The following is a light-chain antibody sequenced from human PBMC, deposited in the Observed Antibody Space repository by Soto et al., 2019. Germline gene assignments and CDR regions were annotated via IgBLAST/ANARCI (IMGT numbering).Light chain of an antibody. V-gene: IGKV3-20*01. Sequence: EIVLTQSPGTLSLSPGERATLSCRASQNVISTYLAWYQQKPGQAPRLLIQDVSRRATGIPDRFTGSGSGTDFTLTISRLEPEDFAVYYCQQYGSSPDTLGQGTKLEIK. CDR3: QQYGSSPDT. J-gene: IGKJ2*01. CDR2: DVS. CDR1: QNVISTY.